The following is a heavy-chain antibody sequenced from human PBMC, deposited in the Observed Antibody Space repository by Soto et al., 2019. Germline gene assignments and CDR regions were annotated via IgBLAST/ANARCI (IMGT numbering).Heavy chain of an antibody. D-gene: IGHD2-8*01. CDR3: ARGNGDFYYGMDV. V-gene: IGHV4-4*02. CDR1: GGSISSSNW. J-gene: IGHJ6*02. Sequence: PSETLSLTCAVSGGSISSSNWWSWVRQTPGKGLEWIGEIYHSGSTNYNPSLKSRVTISVDKSKNQFSLNLSSVTAADTAVYYCARGNGDFYYGMDVWGQGTTVTVS. CDR2: IYHSGST.